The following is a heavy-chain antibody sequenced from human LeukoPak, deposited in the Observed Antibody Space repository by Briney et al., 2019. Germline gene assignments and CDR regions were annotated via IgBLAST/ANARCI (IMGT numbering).Heavy chain of an antibody. V-gene: IGHV3-9*01. CDR3: AKHMRATNTYSFFGLDV. CDR1: GFTFKDYG. Sequence: PGRSLRLSCAATGFTFKDYGMHWVRQPPVKGLEWVSSINWNGGGTDYADSVRGRFTISRDNAKNSLYLQLSSLRPEDTALYYCAKHMRATNTYSFFGLDVWGQGTTVTVSS. J-gene: IGHJ6*02. CDR2: INWNGGGT. D-gene: IGHD1-26*01.